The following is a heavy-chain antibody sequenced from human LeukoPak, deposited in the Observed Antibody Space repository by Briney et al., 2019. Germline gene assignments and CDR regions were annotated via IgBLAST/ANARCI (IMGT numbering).Heavy chain of an antibody. V-gene: IGHV3-23*01. D-gene: IGHD3-10*01. J-gene: IGHJ6*03. CDR2: ISGNGITT. CDR1: GLTFSIHW. Sequence: GGSLRLSCAASGLTFSIHWMNWVRQAPGKGLEWVSAISGNGITTYYADSVKGRFTVSRDNSKNTQYLQMNSLRAEDTALYYCARIAMLRGVTHMDVWGKGTTVTISS. CDR3: ARIAMLRGVTHMDV.